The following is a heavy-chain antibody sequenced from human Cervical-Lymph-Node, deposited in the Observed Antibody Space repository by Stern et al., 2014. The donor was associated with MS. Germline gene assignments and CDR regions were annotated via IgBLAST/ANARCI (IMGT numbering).Heavy chain of an antibody. Sequence: MQLVQSGGGVIQPGGSLRLSCTASGFTVSRDSMTWVRQAPGKGLEWVSLITNVGSTFYTDSVKGRFTISRDDSKNTVYLHMTSLRAEDTAMYYCARDTSSPERSDWWGQGTLVTVSS. CDR3: ARDTSSPERSDW. V-gene: IGHV3-53*01. CDR1: GFTVSRDS. CDR2: ITNVGST. J-gene: IGHJ4*02. D-gene: IGHD1-1*01.